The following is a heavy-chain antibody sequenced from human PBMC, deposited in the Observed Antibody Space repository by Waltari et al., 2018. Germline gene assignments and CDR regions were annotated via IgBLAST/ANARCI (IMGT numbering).Heavy chain of an antibody. CDR3: ARAPFRSGYYYGSLFFDY. CDR2: INHSGST. Sequence: QVQLQQWGAGLLKPSETLSLTCAVYGGSFSGYYWSWIRTPPGKGLEWIGEINHSGSTNYNPSLKSRVTISVDTSKNQFSLKLSSVTAADTAVYYCARAPFRSGYYYGSLFFDYWGQGTLVTVSS. V-gene: IGHV4-34*01. D-gene: IGHD3-22*01. CDR1: GGSFSGYY. J-gene: IGHJ4*02.